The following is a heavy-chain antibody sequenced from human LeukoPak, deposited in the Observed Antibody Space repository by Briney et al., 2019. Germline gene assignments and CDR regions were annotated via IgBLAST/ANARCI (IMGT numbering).Heavy chain of an antibody. CDR2: IYYSGST. V-gene: IGHV4-59*08. CDR3: ARLGQVFGVVTHFDY. J-gene: IGHJ4*02. D-gene: IGHD3-3*01. Sequence: PSETLSLTCTVSGGSISSYYWSWIRQPPGKGLEWMGYIYYSGSTNYNPSLKSRVTISVDTSKNQFSLKLSSVTAADTAVYYCARLGQVFGVVTHFDYWGQGTLVTVSS. CDR1: GGSISSYY.